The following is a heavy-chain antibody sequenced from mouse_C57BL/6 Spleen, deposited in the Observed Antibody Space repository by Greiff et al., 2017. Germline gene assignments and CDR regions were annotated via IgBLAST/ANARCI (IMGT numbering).Heavy chain of an antibody. Sequence: QVQLKQSGAELARPGASVKLSCKASGYTFTSYGISWVKQRTGQGLEWIGEIYPRSGNTYYNEKFKGKATLTADKSSSTAYMELRSLTSEDSAVYFCARRSDYGSSYDYAMDYWGQGTSVTVSS. CDR3: ARRSDYGSSYDYAMDY. D-gene: IGHD1-1*01. CDR2: IYPRSGNT. J-gene: IGHJ4*01. CDR1: GYTFTSYG. V-gene: IGHV1-81*01.